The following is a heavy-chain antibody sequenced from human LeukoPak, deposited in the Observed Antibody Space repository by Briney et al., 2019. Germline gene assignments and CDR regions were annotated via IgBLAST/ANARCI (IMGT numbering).Heavy chain of an antibody. CDR1: GGSISSGSYY. J-gene: IGHJ4*02. D-gene: IGHD4-17*01. V-gene: IGHV4-61*02. CDR3: ARSNYGDLLFDY. Sequence: SQTLSLTCTVSGGSISSGSYYWSWIRQPAGKGLEWIGRIYTSGSTNYHPSLKSRVPISVDTSKDQFSLKLSSVTAADTAVYYCARSNYGDLLFDYWGQGTLVTVSS. CDR2: IYTSGST.